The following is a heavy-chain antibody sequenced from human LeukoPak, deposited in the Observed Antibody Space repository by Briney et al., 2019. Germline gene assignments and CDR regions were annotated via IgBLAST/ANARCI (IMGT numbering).Heavy chain of an antibody. Sequence: GGSLRLSCAASGFGFSSYTMNWVRQAPGKGLEWVSSISGSISSKLYAESVKGRFTIFRDNAKNSLYLQMNILRAEDTAVYYCVSGSYEGGYYGMDVWGQGTTVTVSS. V-gene: IGHV3-21*01. CDR1: GFGFSSYT. CDR3: VSGSYEGGYYGMDV. D-gene: IGHD1-26*01. J-gene: IGHJ6*02. CDR2: ISGSISSK.